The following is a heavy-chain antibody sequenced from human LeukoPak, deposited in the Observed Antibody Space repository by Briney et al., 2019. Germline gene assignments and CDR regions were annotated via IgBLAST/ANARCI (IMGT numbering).Heavy chain of an antibody. CDR3: ARVKVRLWPKYNWFDP. Sequence: ASVKVSCKASGYTFSNYAISWVRQAPGQGLEWMGWISVYNGNTDYAQKVQDRVTMTTDTSASTAYMGLRSLRSDDTAVYYCARVKVRLWPKYNWFDPWGQGTLVTVSS. D-gene: IGHD2-21*01. J-gene: IGHJ5*02. CDR1: GYTFSNYA. CDR2: ISVYNGNT. V-gene: IGHV1-18*01.